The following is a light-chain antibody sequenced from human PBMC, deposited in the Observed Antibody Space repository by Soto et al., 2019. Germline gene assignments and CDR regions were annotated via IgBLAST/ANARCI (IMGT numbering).Light chain of an antibody. CDR3: QQSYSTPRT. CDR1: QSISSY. Sequence: DIQMTQSPSSLSASVGDRVTITCRASQSISSYLNWYQQKPGKAPKLLIYAASSLQSGVPSRFSGSGSGTDSTLTISSLQPEDFATYYCQQSYSTPRTFDQGTKVEIK. CDR2: AAS. V-gene: IGKV1-39*01. J-gene: IGKJ1*01.